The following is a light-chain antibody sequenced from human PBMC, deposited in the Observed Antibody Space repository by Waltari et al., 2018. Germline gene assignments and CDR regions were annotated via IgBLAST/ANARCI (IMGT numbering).Light chain of an antibody. V-gene: IGKV1-33*01. CDR1: QHISNY. J-gene: IGKJ4*01. CDR2: DAS. CDR3: QQFDGLPPLT. Sequence: DIQMTQSPSSLSASIGDSVTITCQASQHISNYLNWYQQKPGKAPKVLIYDASNLETGVPSRFSGSGFGTEFTFTISSLQPEDIGTYYCQQFDGLPPLTFGGRTKVEIK.